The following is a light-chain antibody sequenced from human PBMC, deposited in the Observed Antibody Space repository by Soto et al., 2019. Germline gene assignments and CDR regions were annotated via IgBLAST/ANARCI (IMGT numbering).Light chain of an antibody. J-gene: IGKJ4*01. CDR2: DAS. CDR1: QSVSRY. V-gene: IGKV3-11*01. Sequence: IVLTPSPATLSLSPGERATLSCRASQSVSRYLAWYQQKPGQAPRLLIYDASNRATGIPARFSGSGSGTDFTLTISSLEPEDFAVYYCQQRSDWPSTFGGGTKVQIK. CDR3: QQRSDWPST.